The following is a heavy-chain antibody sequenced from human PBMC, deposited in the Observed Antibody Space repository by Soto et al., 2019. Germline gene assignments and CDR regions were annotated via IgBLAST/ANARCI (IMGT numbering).Heavy chain of an antibody. J-gene: IGHJ6*02. CDR2: IGTAGDT. CDR3: ARVRSVLRSSSGMDV. V-gene: IGHV3-13*01. Sequence: LRLSCAASGFTFSSYDMHWVRQATGKGLEWVSAIGTAGDTYYPGSVKGRFTISRENAKNSLYLQMNSLRAGDTAVYYCARVRSVLRSSSGMDVWGQGTTVTVSS. D-gene: IGHD6-6*01. CDR1: GFTFSSYD.